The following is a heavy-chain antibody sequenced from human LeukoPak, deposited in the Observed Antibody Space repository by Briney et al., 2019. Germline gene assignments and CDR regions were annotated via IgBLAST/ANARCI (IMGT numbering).Heavy chain of an antibody. CDR1: GGPIGSSTYY. CDR3: ARGFRYYDYVWGSYRYTGGYFDY. CDR2: INHSGST. Sequence: PSETLSLTCTVSGGPIGSSTYYWGWIRQPPGKGLEWIGEINHSGSTNYNPSLKSRVTISVDTSKNQFSLKLSSVTAADTAVYYCARGFRYYDYVWGSYRYTGGYFDYWGQGTLVTVSS. D-gene: IGHD3-16*02. J-gene: IGHJ4*02. V-gene: IGHV4-39*07.